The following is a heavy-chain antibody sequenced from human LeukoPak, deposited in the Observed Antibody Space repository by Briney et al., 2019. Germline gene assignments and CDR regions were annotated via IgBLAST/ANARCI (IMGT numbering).Heavy chain of an antibody. D-gene: IGHD6-19*01. V-gene: IGHV3-30*18. CDR3: AKDIEEWLVKGGGCFDY. CDR2: ISYDGSNK. Sequence: GGSLRLSCAASGFTVSSNYMSWVRQAPGKGLEWVAVISYDGSNKYYADSVKGRFTISRDNSKNTLYLQMNSLRAEDTAVYYCAKDIEEWLVKGGGCFDYWGQGTLVTVSS. CDR1: GFTVSSNY. J-gene: IGHJ4*02.